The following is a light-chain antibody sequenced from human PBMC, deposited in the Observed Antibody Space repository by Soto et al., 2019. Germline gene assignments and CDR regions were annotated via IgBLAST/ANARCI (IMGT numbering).Light chain of an antibody. Sequence: QSVLTQPPSVSGAPGQRVTISCTGSSSNIGAGYDVHWYQHLPGAAPKLLIYDNTHRPSGVPDRFSGSKSGTSASLAITGLQADDEADYYCQSYDNSLSGSLFGGGTKLTVL. J-gene: IGLJ3*02. CDR1: SSNIGAGYD. V-gene: IGLV1-40*01. CDR3: QSYDNSLSGSL. CDR2: DNT.